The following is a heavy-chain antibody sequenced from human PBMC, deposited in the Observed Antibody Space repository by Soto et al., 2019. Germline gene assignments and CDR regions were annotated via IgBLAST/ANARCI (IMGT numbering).Heavy chain of an antibody. J-gene: IGHJ6*02. CDR3: AREDRDRETGLVPAAIDGMDV. D-gene: IGHD2-2*01. CDR1: GYTLTELS. CDR2: FDPEDGET. V-gene: IGHV1-24*01. Sequence: ASVKVSCKVSGYTLTELSMHWVRQAPGKGLEWMGGFDPEDGETIYAQKFQGRVTITEDESTSTAYMELSSLRSDDTAVYYCAREDRDRETGLVPAAIDGMDVWGPGTTVTV.